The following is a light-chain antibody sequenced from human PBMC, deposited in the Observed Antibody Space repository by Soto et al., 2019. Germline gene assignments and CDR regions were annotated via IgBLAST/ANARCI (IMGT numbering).Light chain of an antibody. J-gene: IGKJ4*01. CDR2: GAS. Sequence: EIVMTQSPATLSVSPGERATLSCRASQSVSSNLAWYQQKPGQAPRLLIYGASTRATGVPGRFSGSGSGTEFTLAISSLQSEDFAVYYCQQYDNWPPLTFGGGTKVEIK. CDR3: QQYDNWPPLT. CDR1: QSVSSN. V-gene: IGKV3-15*01.